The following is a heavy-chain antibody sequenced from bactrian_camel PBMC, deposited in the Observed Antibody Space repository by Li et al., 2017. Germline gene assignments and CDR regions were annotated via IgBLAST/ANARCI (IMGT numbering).Heavy chain of an antibody. Sequence: GGSLRLSCAASGFTFDDYTMAWIRQAPEKGLEWVSSINWSGDGTNYADSVQGQFTISRDNAKKTVSLQLNNLKPDDTAVYYCATAGLARVVAGKPQLTPADFGYWGQGTQVTVS. CDR1: GFTFDDYT. CDR3: ATAGLARVVAGKPQLTPADFGY. V-gene: IGHV3-1*01. CDR2: INWSGDGT. J-gene: IGHJ6*01. D-gene: IGHD6*01.